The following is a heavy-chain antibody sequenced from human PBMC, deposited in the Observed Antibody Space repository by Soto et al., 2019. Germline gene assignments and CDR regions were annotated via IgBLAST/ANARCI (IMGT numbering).Heavy chain of an antibody. V-gene: IGHV4-39*01. CDR2: IYYSGST. CDR3: ARHLGYCSSTSCYNNWFDP. J-gene: IGHJ5*02. D-gene: IGHD2-2*02. Sequence: SETLSLTCTVSGGSISSSSYYWGWIRQPPGKGLEWIGSIYYSGSTYYNPSLKSRVTISVDTSKNQFSLKLSSVTAADTAVYYCARHLGYCSSTSCYNNWFDPWGQGTLVTVSS. CDR1: GGSISSSSYY.